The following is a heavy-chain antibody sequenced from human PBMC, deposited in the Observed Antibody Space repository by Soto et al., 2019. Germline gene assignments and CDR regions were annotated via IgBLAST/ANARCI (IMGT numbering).Heavy chain of an antibody. CDR2: IVVGSGNT. D-gene: IGHD3-22*01. Sequence: GASVKVSCKASGFTFTSSAVQWVRQARGQRLEWIGWIVVGSGNTNYAQKFQERVTITRDMSTGTAYMELSSLRSEDTAVYYCAAVYYDSSGYYLPLAFDIWGQGTMVTVSS. CDR1: GFTFTSSA. CDR3: AAVYYDSSGYYLPLAFDI. V-gene: IGHV1-58*01. J-gene: IGHJ3*02.